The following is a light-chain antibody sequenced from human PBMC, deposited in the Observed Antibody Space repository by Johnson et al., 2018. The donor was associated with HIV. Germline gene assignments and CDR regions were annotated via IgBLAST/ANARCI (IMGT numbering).Light chain of an antibody. V-gene: IGLV1-51*02. CDR1: SSNIGNNS. CDR2: ENN. J-gene: IGLJ1*01. CDR3: GTWDSRLRNV. Sequence: QSVLTQPPSVSAAPGQRVTISCSGSSSNIGNNSVSWYQQLPGTAPKLLIYENNKRPSGIPARFSGSKSGTSATLGITGLQTGDEADYYCGTWDSRLRNVFGTGTKVTVL.